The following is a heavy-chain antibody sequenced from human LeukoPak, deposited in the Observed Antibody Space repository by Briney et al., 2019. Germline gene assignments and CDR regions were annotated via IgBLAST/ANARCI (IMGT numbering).Heavy chain of an antibody. CDR2: IYYSGST. D-gene: IGHD6-19*01. V-gene: IGHV4-59*08. CDR1: GGSISSYY. J-gene: IGHJ4*02. Sequence: SETLSLTCTVSGGSISSYYWSWIRQPPGKGLEWIGYIYYSGSTYYNPSLKSRVTISVDTSKNQFSLKLSSVTAADTAVYYCASRAVAGTVDYWGQGTLVTVSS. CDR3: ASRAVAGTVDY.